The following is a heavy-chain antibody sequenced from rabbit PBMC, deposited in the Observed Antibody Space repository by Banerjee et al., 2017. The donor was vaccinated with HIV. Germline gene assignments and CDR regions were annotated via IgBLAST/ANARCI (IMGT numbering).Heavy chain of an antibody. CDR3: AREFDGGDVDYLDL. CDR2: IDSGSSGST. V-gene: IGHV1S40*01. D-gene: IGHD2-1*01. CDR1: GFSFSSSYW. Sequence: QSLEESGGDLVKPGASLTLTCTASGFSFSSSYWIYWVRQAPGKGLEWIAYIDSGSSGSTAYASWAKGRFTISKTSSTTVTLQMTSLTAADTATYFCAREFDGGDVDYLDLWGQGTLVTVS. J-gene: IGHJ3*01.